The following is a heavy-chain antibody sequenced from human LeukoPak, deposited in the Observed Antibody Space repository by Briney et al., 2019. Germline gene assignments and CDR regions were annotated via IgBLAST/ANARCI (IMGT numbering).Heavy chain of an antibody. CDR1: GFTFDDYG. J-gene: IGHJ6*03. CDR2: INWNGGST. Sequence: GGSLRLSCAASGFTFDDYGMSWVRQAPGKGLEWVSGINWNGGSTGYADSVKGRFTISRDNAKNSLYLQMNSLRAEDTALYYCAREASSSWYSIDYYYYMDVWGKGTTVTVSS. V-gene: IGHV3-20*04. CDR3: AREASSSWYSIDYYYYMDV. D-gene: IGHD6-13*01.